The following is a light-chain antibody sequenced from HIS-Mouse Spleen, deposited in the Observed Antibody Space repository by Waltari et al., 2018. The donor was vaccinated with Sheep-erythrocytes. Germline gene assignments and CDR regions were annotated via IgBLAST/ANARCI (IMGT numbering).Light chain of an antibody. V-gene: IGLV2-11*01. CDR2: DVS. J-gene: IGLJ1*01. CDR1: SSDVGGYNY. CDR3: CSYAGSYNHV. Sequence: QSALTQPRSVSGSPGQSVTISCTGTSSDVGGYNYVSWYQQHQGKAPKLMIYDVSKRPSGFPDSFSGSKSGNTASLTISGLQAEDEADYYCCSYAGSYNHVFATGTKVTVL.